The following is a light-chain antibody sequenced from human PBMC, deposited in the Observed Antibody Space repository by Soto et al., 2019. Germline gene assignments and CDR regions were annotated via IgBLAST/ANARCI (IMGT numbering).Light chain of an antibody. CDR1: QSVSSN. Sequence: ELVMTQSPATLSVSPGERATLSCRASQSVSSNLAWYQQKPGQAPRLLIYGASTRATGIAARFSGSGSGTEFTLTISSLQSEDVAVYYCQQYNNWWTFGQGTKVEIK. CDR3: QQYNNWWT. CDR2: GAS. V-gene: IGKV3-15*01. J-gene: IGKJ1*01.